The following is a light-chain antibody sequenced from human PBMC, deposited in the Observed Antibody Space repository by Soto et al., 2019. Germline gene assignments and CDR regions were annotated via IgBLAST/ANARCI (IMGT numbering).Light chain of an antibody. Sequence: DIQMTQSPSSLSAPVGYRVTITCRSSQSISSYLNWYQQKPGKDPKILIYDESSLQSGVQSRFRGSGSGTQFTLTISSLQPDDSATYYCPQYNSYWTLGKGHKVDLK. V-gene: IGKV1-5*01. CDR1: QSISSY. CDR2: DES. CDR3: PQYNSYWT. J-gene: IGKJ1*01.